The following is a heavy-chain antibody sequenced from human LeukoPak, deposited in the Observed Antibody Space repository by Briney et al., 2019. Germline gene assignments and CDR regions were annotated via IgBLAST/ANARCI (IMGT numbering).Heavy chain of an antibody. CDR1: GFTFSQNW. CDR2: IINSGGRT. CDR3: ATLQNWLAFGV. Sequence: GGSLRLSCAASGFTFSQNWLHWVRQAPGKGLEWVSAIINSGGRTYYADSVKGRFTISRDNSRNTLYLQMNSLRADDTAVYFCATLQNWLAFGVWGQGTMVTVSS. D-gene: IGHD3-9*01. J-gene: IGHJ3*01. V-gene: IGHV3-23*01.